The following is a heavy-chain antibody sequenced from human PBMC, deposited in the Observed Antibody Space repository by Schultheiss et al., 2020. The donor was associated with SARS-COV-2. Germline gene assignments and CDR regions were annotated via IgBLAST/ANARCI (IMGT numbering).Heavy chain of an antibody. J-gene: IGHJ6*02. CDR1: GFTFSSYW. V-gene: IGHV3-7*01. Sequence: GESLKISCADSGFTFSSYWMSWVRQAPGKGLEWVANIKQDGSEKYYVDSVKGRFTISRDNAKNSLYLQMNSLRAEDTAVYYCARDNEQQLETYGMDVWGQGTTVTVSS. D-gene: IGHD6-13*01. CDR2: IKQDGSEK. CDR3: ARDNEQQLETYGMDV.